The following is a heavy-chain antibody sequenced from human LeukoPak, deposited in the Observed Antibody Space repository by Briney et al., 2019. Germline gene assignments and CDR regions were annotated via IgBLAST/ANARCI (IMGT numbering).Heavy chain of an antibody. CDR1: GGSISSYY. Sequence: PSETLSLTCTVSGGSISSYYWSWIRQPAGKGLEWIGRIYTSGSTNYNPSLKSRVTMSVDTSKNQFSLKLSSVTAADTAVYYCAKDFRGTCSGGSCYYWGQGTLVTVSS. J-gene: IGHJ4*02. D-gene: IGHD2-15*01. V-gene: IGHV4-4*07. CDR3: AKDFRGTCSGGSCYY. CDR2: IYTSGST.